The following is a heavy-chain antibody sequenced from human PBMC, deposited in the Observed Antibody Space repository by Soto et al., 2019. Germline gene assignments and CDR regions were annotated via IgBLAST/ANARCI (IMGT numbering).Heavy chain of an antibody. CDR3: AKGSTAMTYFDY. J-gene: IGHJ4*02. V-gene: IGHV3-30*18. D-gene: IGHD5-18*01. CDR1: GFTFSSYG. CDR2: ISYDGSNK. Sequence: QVQLVESGGGVVQPGRSLRLSCAASGFTFSSYGMHWVRQAPGKGLEWVAVISYDGSNKYYADSVKGRFTISRDNSKKTLYRQMNSLRAEDTAVYYCAKGSTAMTYFDYWGQGTLVTVSS.